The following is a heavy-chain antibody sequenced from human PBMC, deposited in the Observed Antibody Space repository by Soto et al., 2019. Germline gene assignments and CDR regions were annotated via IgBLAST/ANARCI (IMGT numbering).Heavy chain of an antibody. D-gene: IGHD2-15*01. CDR2: ISGSGGST. CDR3: AKDGYCSGGSCYLVAFDI. V-gene: IGHV3-23*01. J-gene: IGHJ3*02. CDR1: GFTFSSYA. Sequence: GGSLRLSCAASGFTFSSYAMSWVRQAPGKGLEWVSAISGSGGSTYYADSVKGRFTISRDNSKNTLYLQMNSLRAEDTAVYYCAKDGYCSGGSCYLVAFDIWGQGTMVTVSS.